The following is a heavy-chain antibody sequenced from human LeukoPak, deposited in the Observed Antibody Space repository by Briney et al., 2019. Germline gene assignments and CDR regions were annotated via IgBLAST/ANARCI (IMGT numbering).Heavy chain of an antibody. V-gene: IGHV5-51*01. Sequence: GESLKISCKASGYSFTRNWIGWVRQMPGKGLEWMGIIYPGDSDTRYSPSFQGQVTISVDKSITTAYLQWSSLKASDTAMYYCARIAFDGSGSYFWFDPWGQGTLVTVSS. D-gene: IGHD3-10*01. CDR1: GYSFTRNW. J-gene: IGHJ5*02. CDR2: IYPGDSDT. CDR3: ARIAFDGSGSYFWFDP.